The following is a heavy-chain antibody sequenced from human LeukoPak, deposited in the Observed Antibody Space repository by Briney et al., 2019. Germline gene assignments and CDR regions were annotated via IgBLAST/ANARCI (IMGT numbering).Heavy chain of an antibody. V-gene: IGHV4-34*01. CDR3: ARGFLISSSWYSGYNWFDP. CDR2: INHSGST. CDR1: GGSFSGYY. J-gene: IGHJ5*02. D-gene: IGHD6-13*01. Sequence: SETLSLTCAVYGGSFSGYYWSWIRQPPGKGLEWIGEINHSGSTNYNPSIRSRVTISVDTSKSQFSLKLSSVSAPDTAVYYCARGFLISSSWYSGYNWFDPWGQGTLSPSPQ.